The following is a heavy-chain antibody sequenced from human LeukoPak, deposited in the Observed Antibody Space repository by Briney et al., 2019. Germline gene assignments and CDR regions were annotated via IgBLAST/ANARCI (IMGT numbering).Heavy chain of an antibody. D-gene: IGHD3-3*01. CDR3: ARGTPYDSSDY. J-gene: IGHJ4*02. CDR1: GYTFTAYY. Sequence: ASVKVSCKASGYTFTAYYMHWVRQAPGQGLEWMGWINPDSGGTNYAQKFQGRITMTRDTSISTAYMELSRLRSDDTAVYYCARGTPYDSSDYWGQGTLVTVSS. CDR2: INPDSGGT. V-gene: IGHV1-2*02.